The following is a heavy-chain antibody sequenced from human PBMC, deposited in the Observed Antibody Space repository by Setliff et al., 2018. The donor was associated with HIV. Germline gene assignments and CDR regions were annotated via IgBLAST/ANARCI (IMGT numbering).Heavy chain of an antibody. CDR3: ARDRVPKRGYTYREPDFDS. Sequence: ASVKVSCKASGYSFASHSLHWVRQAPGQGLEWMGWINTGNGNTKYSQKFQDRVTITRDTSANTGYMELSGLRSEDTAVYYCARDRVPKRGYTYREPDFDSWGQGTRVTVSS. CDR1: GYSFASHS. D-gene: IGHD5-12*01. V-gene: IGHV1-3*04. J-gene: IGHJ5*01. CDR2: INTGNGNT.